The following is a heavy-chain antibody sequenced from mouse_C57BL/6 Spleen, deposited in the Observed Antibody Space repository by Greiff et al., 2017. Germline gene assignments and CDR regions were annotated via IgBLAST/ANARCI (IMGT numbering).Heavy chain of an antibody. CDR2: IDPSDSYT. J-gene: IGHJ4*01. V-gene: IGHV1-69*01. D-gene: IGHD3-1*01. CDR1: GYTFTSYW. Sequence: VQLQQPGAELVMPGASVKLSCKASGYTFTSYWMHWVKQRPGQGLEWIGEIDPSDSYTNYNQKFKGKSTLTVDKSSSTAYMQLSSLTSEDSAVYYCARSGPSAMDYWGQGTSVTVSS. CDR3: ARSGPSAMDY.